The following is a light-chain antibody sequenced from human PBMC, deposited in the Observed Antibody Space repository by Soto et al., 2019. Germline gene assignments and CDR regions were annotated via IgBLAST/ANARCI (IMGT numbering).Light chain of an antibody. J-gene: IGKJ1*01. V-gene: IGKV3-15*01. Sequence: EIAMTQSPATLSVSPGERGTLSCRASQSVSSNLALYQQKPGQAPRLLIYGASTRATGIPARFSGSGSGTDFTLTISRLEPEDFAVYYCQQYGSSRTFGQGTKVDIK. CDR3: QQYGSSRT. CDR1: QSVSSN. CDR2: GAS.